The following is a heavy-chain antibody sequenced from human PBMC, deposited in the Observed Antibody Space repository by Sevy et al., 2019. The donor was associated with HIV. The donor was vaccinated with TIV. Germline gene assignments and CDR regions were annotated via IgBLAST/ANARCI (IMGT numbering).Heavy chain of an antibody. J-gene: IGHJ4*02. D-gene: IGHD3-3*01. V-gene: IGHV3-15*01. CDR2: IKSKTDGGTR. CDR1: GFTFKNAW. CDR3: TAGVGTSDFDY. Sequence: GGSLGLSCLASGFTFKNAWMSWVRQTPGKGLEWVGRIKSKTDGGTRDFAAVVKGRFAITRDDSKNTVSLQMDNLRTEDTAIYYCTAGVGTSDFDYWGQGILVTVSS.